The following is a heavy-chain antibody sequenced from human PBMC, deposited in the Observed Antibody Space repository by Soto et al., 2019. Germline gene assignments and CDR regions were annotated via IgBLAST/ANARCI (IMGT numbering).Heavy chain of an antibody. CDR1: GGSVSSGSYY. CDR3: ARGRMITFGGVIALGPKQYYFDY. J-gene: IGHJ4*02. D-gene: IGHD3-16*02. CDR2: IYYSGST. Sequence: QVQLQESGPGLVKPSETLSLTCTVSGGSVSSGSYYWSWIRQPPGKGLEWIGYIYYSGSTNYNPXXQCXXXNSEGTSKNHXXLXLXXVTAADKAVYYCARGRMITFGGVIALGPKQYYFDYWGQETLVNDS. V-gene: IGHV4-61*03.